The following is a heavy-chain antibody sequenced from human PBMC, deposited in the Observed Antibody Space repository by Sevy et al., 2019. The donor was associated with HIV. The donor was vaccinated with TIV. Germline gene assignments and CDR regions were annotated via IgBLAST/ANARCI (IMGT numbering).Heavy chain of an antibody. V-gene: IGHV4-59*08. CDR3: AGENAWGRGYG. J-gene: IGHJ4*02. CDR1: GGSITSLY. D-gene: IGHD6-25*01. CDR2: IYYNGHI. Sequence: SETLSLTCTVSGGSITSLYWNWIRQPPGKGLEWIANIYYNGHINYNPSLKSRVTLSLDTSKNQFSLRRSFVTAVDTAMYYCAGENAWGRGYGGGQGTLVTVS.